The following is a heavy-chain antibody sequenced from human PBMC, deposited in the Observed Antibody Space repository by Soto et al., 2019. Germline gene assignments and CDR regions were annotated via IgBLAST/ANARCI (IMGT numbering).Heavy chain of an antibody. CDR3: ARDRVQLERGWFRRPFDY. D-gene: IGHD1-1*01. V-gene: IGHV4-34*01. Sequence: SETLSLTCAVYGGSFSGYYWSWIRQPPGKGLEWIGEINHSGSTNYNPSLKSRVTISVDTSKNQFSLKLSSVTAADTAVYYCARDRVQLERGWFRRPFDYWGQGTLVTVSS. J-gene: IGHJ4*02. CDR2: INHSGST. CDR1: GGSFSGYY.